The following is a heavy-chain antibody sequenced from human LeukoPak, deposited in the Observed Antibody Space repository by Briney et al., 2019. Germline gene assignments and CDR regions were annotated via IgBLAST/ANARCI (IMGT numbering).Heavy chain of an antibody. CDR2: IYYSGST. J-gene: IGHJ4*02. D-gene: IGHD3-22*01. CDR1: GGSLSSYY. V-gene: IGHV4-59*01. CDR3: ARVGYYYDSSGFYDY. Sequence: SETLSLTCTVSGGSLSSYYWSWIRQPPGKGLEWIGYIYYSGSTNYNPSLKSRVTISVDASKQQFSLKLSSVTAADTAVYYCARVGYYYDSSGFYDYWGQGTLVTVSS.